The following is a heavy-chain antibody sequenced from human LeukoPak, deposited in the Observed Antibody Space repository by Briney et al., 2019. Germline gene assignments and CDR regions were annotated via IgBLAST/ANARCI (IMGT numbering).Heavy chain of an antibody. CDR2: ISSSSSYI. J-gene: IGHJ6*02. Sequence: PGGSLRLSCAASGFTFSSYSMNWVRQAPGKGLEWVSSISSSSSYICYADSVKGRFTISRDNAKNSLYLQMNSLRAEDTAVYYCARGGEPIWDYYGMDVWGQGTTVTVSS. CDR1: GFTFSSYS. CDR3: ARGGEPIWDYYGMDV. V-gene: IGHV3-21*01. D-gene: IGHD3-16*01.